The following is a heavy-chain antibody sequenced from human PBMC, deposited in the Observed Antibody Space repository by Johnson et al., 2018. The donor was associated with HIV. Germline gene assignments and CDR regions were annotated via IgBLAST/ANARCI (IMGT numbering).Heavy chain of an antibody. CDR2: INWNGDST. V-gene: IGHV3-20*04. J-gene: IGHJ3*02. Sequence: VQLVESGGGVMRPGGSLRLSCAASGFTFDDYGVSWVRQAPGKGLEWVSGINWNGDSTDYADFVKGRFPISRDHAKNSLSLQMNSLGAEETALYYCARVSDDYGGNPAAWGAFDIWGQGTMVTVSS. CDR3: ARVSDDYGGNPAAWGAFDI. D-gene: IGHD4-23*01. CDR1: GFTFDDYG.